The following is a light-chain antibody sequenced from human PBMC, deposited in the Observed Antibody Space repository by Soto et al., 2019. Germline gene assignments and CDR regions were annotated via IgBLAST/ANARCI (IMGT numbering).Light chain of an antibody. CDR1: SSDVGGYNY. V-gene: IGLV2-8*01. CDR2: EES. Sequence: QSVLTPPPSASGSPGQSVTISCTGTSSDVGGYNYVSCYQQHPGKAPKLMIYEESKRPSGVPDRFSGSKSGKTASLTVSGLQAEDEADYYCSSYAGSNDLVFGGGTKLTVL. CDR3: SSYAGSNDLV. J-gene: IGLJ2*01.